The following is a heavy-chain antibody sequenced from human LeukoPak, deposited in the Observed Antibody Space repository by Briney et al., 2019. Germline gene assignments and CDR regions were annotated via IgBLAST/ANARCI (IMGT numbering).Heavy chain of an antibody. Sequence: SQTLSLTCAISGDSISSKNVAWNWIRQSPSRGLEWLRRTYYRSKWYYDYAVSVKSRISINPDTSKNQFSLQLNSVTPEDTAVYYSAHGFFYLGMDVSGQGTTVTVSS. J-gene: IGHJ6*02. V-gene: IGHV6-1*01. CDR2: TYYRSKWYY. CDR1: GDSISSKNVA. D-gene: IGHD2/OR15-2a*01. CDR3: AHGFFYLGMDV.